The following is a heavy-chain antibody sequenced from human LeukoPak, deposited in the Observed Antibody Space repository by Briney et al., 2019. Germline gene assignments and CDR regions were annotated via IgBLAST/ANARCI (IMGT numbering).Heavy chain of an antibody. CDR1: GGSISSYY. D-gene: IGHD5-24*01. CDR3: ARGTIRDGYNYWSDAFDI. V-gene: IGHV4-59*08. CDR2: IYYSGST. J-gene: IGHJ3*02. Sequence: SSETLSLTCTVSGGSISSYYWSWIRQPPGKGLEWIGYIYYSGSTNYNPSLKSRVTISVDTSKNQFSLKLSSVTAADTAVYYYARGTIRDGYNYWSDAFDIWGQGTMVTVSS.